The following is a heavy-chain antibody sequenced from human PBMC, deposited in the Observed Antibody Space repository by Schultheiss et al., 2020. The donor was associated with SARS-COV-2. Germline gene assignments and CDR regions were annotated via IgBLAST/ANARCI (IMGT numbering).Heavy chain of an antibody. Sequence: SETLSLTCTVSGGSISSYYWSWIRQPPGKGLEWIGYIYYSGSTNYNPSLKSRVTMSVDTSKNQFSLKLSSVTAADTAVYYCARVPIRRYYDTSGFYFHSLRDAFDIWGQGTMVTVSS. CDR2: IYYSGST. CDR3: ARVPIRRYYDTSGFYFHSLRDAFDI. CDR1: GGSISSYY. J-gene: IGHJ3*02. V-gene: IGHV4-59*12. D-gene: IGHD3-22*01.